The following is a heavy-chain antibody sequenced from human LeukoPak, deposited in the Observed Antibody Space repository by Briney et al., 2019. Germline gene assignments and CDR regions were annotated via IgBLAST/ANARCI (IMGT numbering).Heavy chain of an antibody. V-gene: IGHV3-48*01. J-gene: IGHJ5*02. CDR1: GFTFSSYS. Sequence: PGGSLRLSCAASGFTFSSYSMNWVRQAPGKGLEWVSYISNSSSTIYYADSVKGRFTISRDNAKNSLYLQMTSLRAEDTAVYYCARDRRIDHWGQGTLVTVSS. CDR3: ARDRRIDH. CDR2: ISNSSSTI. D-gene: IGHD6-6*01.